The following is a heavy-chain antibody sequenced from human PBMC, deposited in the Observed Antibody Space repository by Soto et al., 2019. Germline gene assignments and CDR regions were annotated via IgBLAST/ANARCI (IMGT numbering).Heavy chain of an antibody. V-gene: IGHV3-23*01. CDR1: GFTFSSYA. D-gene: IGHD2-2*01. Sequence: GGSLRLSCAASGFTFSSYAMNWVRQAPGKGLEWVAGVSASGGGTSYADSVKGRFTISRDNSKDTLYLQMNSLRAEDTAVYYCAKGSSRAHYYAMDVWGQGTTVTVSS. CDR3: AKGSSRAHYYAMDV. CDR2: VSASGGGT. J-gene: IGHJ6*02.